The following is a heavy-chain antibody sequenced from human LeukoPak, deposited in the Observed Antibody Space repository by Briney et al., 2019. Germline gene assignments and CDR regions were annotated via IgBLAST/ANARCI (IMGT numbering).Heavy chain of an antibody. CDR2: IKQDGGET. Sequence: GGSLRLSCVASDFIFSSYWMTWVRQAPRKGLEWVANIKQDGGETYYVGSVKGRFTISRDNAQNSLYLQMNSLRAEDTAIYYCAGGVWPRSNYWGQGTLVTVSS. D-gene: IGHD6-13*01. CDR1: DFIFSSYW. V-gene: IGHV3-7*01. CDR3: AGGVWPRSNY. J-gene: IGHJ4*02.